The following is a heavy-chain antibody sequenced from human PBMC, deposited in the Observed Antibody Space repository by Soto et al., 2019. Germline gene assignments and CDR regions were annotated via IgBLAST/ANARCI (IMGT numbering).Heavy chain of an antibody. CDR2: IYYSGST. V-gene: IGHV4-59*01. CDR3: ARDLPGWYYFDY. D-gene: IGHD6-19*01. Sequence: SETLSLTCTVSGGSISSYYWSWIRQPPGKGLEWIGYIYYSGSTNYNPSLKSRVTISVDTSKNQFSLKLSSVTAADTAVYYCARDLPGWYYFDYWGQGTLVTVSS. J-gene: IGHJ4*02. CDR1: GGSISSYY.